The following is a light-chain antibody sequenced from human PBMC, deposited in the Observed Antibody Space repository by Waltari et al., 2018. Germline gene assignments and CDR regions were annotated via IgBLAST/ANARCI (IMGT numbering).Light chain of an antibody. CDR3: CSYAGSSSLV. Sequence: QSALTQPRSVSGSPGQSVTIPRSAPSNDLGGYNYVSWYQQHPGKAPKLIIYDVSKRPSGVPDRFSGSKSGNTASLTISGLQSEDEADYFCCSYAGSSSLVFGGGSSLTVL. CDR1: SNDLGGYNY. CDR2: DVS. V-gene: IGLV2-11*01. J-gene: IGLJ3*02.